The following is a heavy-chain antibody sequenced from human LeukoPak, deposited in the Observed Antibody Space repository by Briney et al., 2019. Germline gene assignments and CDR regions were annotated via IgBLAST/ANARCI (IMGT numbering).Heavy chain of an antibody. D-gene: IGHD6-13*01. Sequence: PSGTLSLTCAVSGGSISSSNWWSWVRQPPGKGLEWIGEIYHSGSTNYNPSLKSRVTILVDKSKNQFSLKLSSVTAADTAVYYCASTPAASPLDYWGQGTLVTVSS. V-gene: IGHV4-4*02. CDR1: GGSISSSNW. CDR2: IYHSGST. J-gene: IGHJ4*02. CDR3: ASTPAASPLDY.